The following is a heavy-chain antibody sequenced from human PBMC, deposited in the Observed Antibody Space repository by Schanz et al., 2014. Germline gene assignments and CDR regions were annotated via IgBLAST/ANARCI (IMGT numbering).Heavy chain of an antibody. V-gene: IGHV3-9*01. CDR1: GFIFEDYA. Sequence: EVQLVESGGGLVQPGRSLRLSCAASGFIFEDYAMYWVRQAPGKGLEWVSGISWNSYSLLYADSVQGRFTISRDNAKNSLYLQMNSLRHDDTAFYYCARAPGANASPYYFDYWGQGSLVTFSS. CDR3: ARAPGANASPYYFDY. CDR2: ISWNSYSL. D-gene: IGHD2-8*01. J-gene: IGHJ4*02.